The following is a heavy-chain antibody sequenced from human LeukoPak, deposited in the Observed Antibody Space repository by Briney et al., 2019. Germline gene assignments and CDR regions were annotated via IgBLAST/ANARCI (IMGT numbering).Heavy chain of an antibody. CDR1: GFIFSTYG. J-gene: IGHJ4*02. CDR3: ASYTMVRGGVLFGFDY. CDR2: ISGSGGST. Sequence: GRSLRLSCVASGFIFSTYGMHWVRQVPGKGLEWVSSISGSGGSTYYADSVKGRFTMSRDNSKNTLYLQMHSLRAEDTAVYYCASYTMVRGGVLFGFDYWGQGTLVTASS. D-gene: IGHD3-10*01. V-gene: IGHV3-23*01.